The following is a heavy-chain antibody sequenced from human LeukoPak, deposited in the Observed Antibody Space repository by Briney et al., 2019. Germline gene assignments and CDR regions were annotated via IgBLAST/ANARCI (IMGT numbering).Heavy chain of an antibody. D-gene: IGHD3-10*01. CDR2: IYTSGTI. CDR3: ARDSGTAGEVKFDP. J-gene: IGHJ5*02. V-gene: IGHV4-4*07. CDR1: GGSISSYY. Sequence: SETLSLTCTVSGGSISSYYWSWIRQPAGTALEWIGRIYTSGTITYNPSLKSRVTMSVDTSKNQFSLKLSSVTAADTAVYYCARDSGTAGEVKFDPWGQGTLVTVSS.